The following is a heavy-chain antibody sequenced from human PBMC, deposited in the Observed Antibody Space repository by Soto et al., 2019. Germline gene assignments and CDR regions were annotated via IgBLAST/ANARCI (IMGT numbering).Heavy chain of an antibody. V-gene: IGHV4-34*01. CDR3: ATRRSGSRFHY. CDR1: GGSFSGYY. D-gene: IGHD1-26*01. J-gene: IGHJ4*02. CDR2: INHSGST. Sequence: NPSETLSLTCAVYGGSFSGYYWSWIRQPPGKGLEWIGEINHSGSTNYIPSLKSRVTISVDTSKNQFSLKLSSVTAADTAVYYCATRRSGSRFHYWGQGTLVTLSP.